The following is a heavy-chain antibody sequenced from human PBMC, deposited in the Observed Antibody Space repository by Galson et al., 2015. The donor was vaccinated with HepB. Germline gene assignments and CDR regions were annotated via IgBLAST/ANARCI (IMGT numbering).Heavy chain of an antibody. Sequence: SLRLACAASGFTFSTYAMSWVRQAPGRGLQWVATISGGGGYSYSTDSVEGRFTISRDNSTNTPYLQIDSLRGEDTSVYYCAKWIGSYYWESSYFDYWGQGTLVTVSS. J-gene: IGHJ4*02. CDR3: AKWIGSYYWESSYFDY. V-gene: IGHV3-23*01. CDR2: ISGGGGYS. D-gene: IGHD1-26*01. CDR1: GFTFSTYA.